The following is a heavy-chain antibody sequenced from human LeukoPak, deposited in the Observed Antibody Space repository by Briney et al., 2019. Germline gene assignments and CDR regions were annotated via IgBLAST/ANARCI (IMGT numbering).Heavy chain of an antibody. D-gene: IGHD6-6*01. Sequence: GGSLRLSCAASGLTFSSYAMSWVRQAPGRGLEWVANIKQDGSERYYVDSVKGRFTISRDNAKNSLYLEMNSLRAEDTAVYYCARDRGYVAARRPYYFDYWGQGTLVTVSS. CDR1: GLTFSSYA. CDR2: IKQDGSER. J-gene: IGHJ4*02. CDR3: ARDRGYVAARRPYYFDY. V-gene: IGHV3-7*05.